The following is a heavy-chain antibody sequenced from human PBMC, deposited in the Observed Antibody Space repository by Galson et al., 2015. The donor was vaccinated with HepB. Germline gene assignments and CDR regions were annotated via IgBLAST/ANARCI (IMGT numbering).Heavy chain of an antibody. D-gene: IGHD2-2*01. V-gene: IGHV1-2*04. J-gene: IGHJ3*02. Sequence: VKVSCKASGYTFTDYFVHWVRQAPGQGLEWMGWINTKTGDPHYAQRFQGWVTMTRDTSNSAVYMDLSRLTSDDTAVYYCVRGGVILPPAKRAYDIWGQGTMVTVSS. CDR1: GYTFTDYF. CDR2: INTKTGDP. CDR3: VRGGVILPPAKRAYDI.